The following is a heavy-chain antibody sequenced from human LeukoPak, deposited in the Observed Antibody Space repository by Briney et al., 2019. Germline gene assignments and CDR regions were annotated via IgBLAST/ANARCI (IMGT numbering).Heavy chain of an antibody. CDR1: GFTFKNYG. D-gene: IGHD6-19*01. CDR2: IRYDGSDK. Sequence: PGGSLRLSCAASGFTFKNYGMHWVRQAPGKGLEWVAFIRYDGSDKYYADFVKGRFTISRDNSENTLYLQMNSLRPEDTAVYYCAKSIAVAGLAGGRTFDYWSQGTLVTVSS. V-gene: IGHV3-30*02. CDR3: AKSIAVAGLAGGRTFDY. J-gene: IGHJ4*02.